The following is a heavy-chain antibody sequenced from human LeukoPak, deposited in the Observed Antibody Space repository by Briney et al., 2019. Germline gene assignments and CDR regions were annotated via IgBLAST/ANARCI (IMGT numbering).Heavy chain of an antibody. J-gene: IGHJ5*02. V-gene: IGHV1-2*06. CDR2: INPNSGGT. D-gene: IGHD2-15*01. CDR1: GYTFTGYY. CDR3: VRGYCSGGSCYSVENWFDP. Sequence: ASVNVSCKAAGYTFTGYYMFWVRQAPGQGLGWMGRINPNSGGTNYAQKFQGRVTMTRDTSISTAYMELSRLRSDDTAVYYCVRGYCSGGSCYSVENWFDPWGQGTLVTVSS.